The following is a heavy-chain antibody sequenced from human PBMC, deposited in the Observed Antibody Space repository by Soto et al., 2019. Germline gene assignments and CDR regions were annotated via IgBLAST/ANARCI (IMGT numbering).Heavy chain of an antibody. CDR3: ARDQGSGWYLDYFDY. V-gene: IGHV3-21*01. Sequence: GGSLRLSCAASGFTFSSYSMNWVRQAPGKGLEWVSSISSSSSYIYYADSVKGRFTISRDNAKNSLYLQMNSLRAEDTAVYYCARDQGSGWYLDYFDYWGQGTLVTVSS. J-gene: IGHJ4*02. CDR2: ISSSSSYI. D-gene: IGHD6-19*01. CDR1: GFTFSSYS.